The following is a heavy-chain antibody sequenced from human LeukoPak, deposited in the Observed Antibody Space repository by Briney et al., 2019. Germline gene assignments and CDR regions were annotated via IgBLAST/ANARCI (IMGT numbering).Heavy chain of an antibody. Sequence: GGSLRLSCAASGFTVSSNYMSWVRQAPGKGLEWVSVIYSGGSTYYADSVKGRFTTSRDNSKNTLYLQMNSLRAEDTAVYYCAREPTVEAAFDIWGQGTMVTVSS. CDR1: GFTVSSNY. CDR2: IYSGGST. J-gene: IGHJ3*02. D-gene: IGHD4-23*01. CDR3: AREPTVEAAFDI. V-gene: IGHV3-66*01.